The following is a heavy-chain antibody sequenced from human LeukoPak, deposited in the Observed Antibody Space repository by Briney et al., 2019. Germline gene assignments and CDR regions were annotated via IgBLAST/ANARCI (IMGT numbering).Heavy chain of an antibody. V-gene: IGHV3-23*01. CDR3: AKDGGSGSYLDY. CDR1: GFSFRSYP. Sequence: PGGSLRLSCAASGFSFRSYPMSWVRQAPGKGLEWVSTISGSDGSTYYADSVKGRFTISRDNSKNTLYLQMNSLRAEDTAVYYCAKDGGSGSYLDYWGQGTLVTVSS. CDR2: ISGSDGST. D-gene: IGHD1-26*01. J-gene: IGHJ4*02.